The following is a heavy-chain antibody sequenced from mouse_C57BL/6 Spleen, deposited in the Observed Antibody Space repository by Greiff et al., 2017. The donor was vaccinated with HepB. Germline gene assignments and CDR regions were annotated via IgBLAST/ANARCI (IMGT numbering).Heavy chain of an antibody. CDR3: ARRVYYGSSFYFDY. V-gene: IGHV5-17*01. D-gene: IGHD1-1*01. J-gene: IGHJ2*01. CDR1: GFTFSDYG. CDR2: ISSGSSTI. Sequence: EVQGVESGGGLVKPGGSLKLSCAASGFTFSDYGMHWVRQAPEKGLEWVAYISSGSSTIYYADTVKGRFTISRDNTKNTLFMQMTSLRAEDTAMYYCARRVYYGSSFYFDYWGQGTTLTVSS.